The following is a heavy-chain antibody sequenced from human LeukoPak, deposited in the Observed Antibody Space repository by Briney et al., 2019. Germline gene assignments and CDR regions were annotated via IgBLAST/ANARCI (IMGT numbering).Heavy chain of an antibody. D-gene: IGHD3-10*01. CDR2: IYYSGST. V-gene: IGHV4-61*08. Sequence: SETLSLTCTVSGGSISSGGYYWSWIRQPPGKGLEWIGYIYYSGSTNYNPSLKSRVTISIDTSKNQFSLNLSSVTAADTAVYYCARGAYGSGNYLFDYWGQGTLVTVSS. CDR3: ARGAYGSGNYLFDY. J-gene: IGHJ4*02. CDR1: GGSISSGGYY.